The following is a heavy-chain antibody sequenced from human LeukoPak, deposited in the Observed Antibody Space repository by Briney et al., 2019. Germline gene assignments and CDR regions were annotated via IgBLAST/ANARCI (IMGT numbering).Heavy chain of an antibody. V-gene: IGHV3-23*01. CDR3: ARESYEDAFDI. Sequence: GGSLRLSCAASGFTFSSYGMNWVRQAPGKGLEWVSSISGSGLNTYYADSVKGRFTISRDNSKNTLYLQMNSLRAEDTAVYYCARESYEDAFDIWGQGTMVTVSS. J-gene: IGHJ3*02. CDR2: ISGSGLNT. CDR1: GFTFSSYG. D-gene: IGHD3-10*01.